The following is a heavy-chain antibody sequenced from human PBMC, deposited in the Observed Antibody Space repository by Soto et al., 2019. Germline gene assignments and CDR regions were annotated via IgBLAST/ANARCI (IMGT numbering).Heavy chain of an antibody. CDR1: GFPFSSYA. Sequence: EMQLLESGGGLVQPGGSLRLSCVASGFPFSSYAMSWVRQTPGKGLEWVSGISGSGGRTYYADSVKGRFTISRDNSNNTLSLQMRIVRVEDTAVYFCAKGGYYSLFDIWGQGTMVTVSA. D-gene: IGHD3-16*01. V-gene: IGHV3-23*01. CDR2: ISGSGGRT. CDR3: AKGGYYSLFDI. J-gene: IGHJ3*02.